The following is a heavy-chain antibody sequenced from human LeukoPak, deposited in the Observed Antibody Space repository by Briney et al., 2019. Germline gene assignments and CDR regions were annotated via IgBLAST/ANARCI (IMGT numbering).Heavy chain of an antibody. V-gene: IGHV3-23*01. J-gene: IGHJ4*02. CDR1: GFTFSSYA. D-gene: IGHD2-8*01. CDR2: ISGSGAGT. CDR3: AKMVREFYTISYHFDY. Sequence: GGSLRLSCAVSGFTFSSYAMNWVRQAPGKGLEWVSGISGSGAGTYYADSVKGRFTISRDNSKNTLYLQMNSLRAEDTAVYYCAKMVREFYTISYHFDYWGQGTLVTVSS.